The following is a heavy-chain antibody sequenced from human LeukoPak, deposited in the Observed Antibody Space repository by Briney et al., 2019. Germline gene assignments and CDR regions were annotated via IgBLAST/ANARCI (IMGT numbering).Heavy chain of an antibody. CDR2: VYRAGRT. CDR1: GFTFSNYE. J-gene: IGHJ6*02. D-gene: IGHD6-13*01. Sequence: PGGSLRLSCAASGFTFSNYEMNWIRQTPEKGLEWVSVVYRAGRTYYADSVKGRFTISRDNSKNTMYLQMNSLRAEDTAVYYCARDLEVRGGAAAGRPYYYYYAMDVWGQGTTVTVSS. CDR3: ARDLEVRGGAAAGRPYYYYYAMDV. V-gene: IGHV3-53*01.